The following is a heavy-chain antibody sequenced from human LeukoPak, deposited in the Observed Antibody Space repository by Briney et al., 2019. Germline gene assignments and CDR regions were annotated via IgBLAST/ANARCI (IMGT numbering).Heavy chain of an antibody. D-gene: IGHD5-18*01. CDR2: IYYSGST. J-gene: IGHJ4*02. CDR3: ARDFGYSYGYLDY. CDR1: GGSVSSGSYY. Sequence: PSETLSLTCTVSGGSVSSGSYYWRWIRQPPGKGLEWIGYIYYSGSTNYNPSLKSRVTISVDTSKNQFSLKLSSVTAADTAEYYCARDFGYSYGYLDYWGQGTLVTVSS. V-gene: IGHV4-61*01.